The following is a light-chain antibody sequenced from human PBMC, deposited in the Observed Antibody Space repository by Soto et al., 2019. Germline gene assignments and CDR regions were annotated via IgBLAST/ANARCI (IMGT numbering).Light chain of an antibody. V-gene: IGLV1-47*01. CDR1: TSNILRNY. CDR3: ESCDESLSGYV. J-gene: IGLJ1*01. CDR2: MND. Sequence: QSVLTQPPSASGNPVQRLTISCSGSTSNILRNYVYWYRQFPGTAPRLLISMNDQRPSGVPDRFSGSKSGTSASLAISGLRSEDEADSYCESCDESLSGYVLGTGTKVTVL.